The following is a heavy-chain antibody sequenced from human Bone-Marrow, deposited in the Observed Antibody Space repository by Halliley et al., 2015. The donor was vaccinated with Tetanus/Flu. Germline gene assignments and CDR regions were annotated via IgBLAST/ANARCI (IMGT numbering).Heavy chain of an antibody. CDR3: ARVGTSGLDV. CDR1: GDSIRSSY. J-gene: IGHJ6*02. D-gene: IGHD7-27*01. Sequence: TLSLTCTISGDSIRSSYWAWIRQSPGKGLEWIGFIYHSGSTDYNPSLKSRVIISLDTSKNQVYLDLSPLNAADTALYFCARVGTSGLDVWGRGTTVTVSS. V-gene: IGHV4-59*01. CDR2: IYHSGST.